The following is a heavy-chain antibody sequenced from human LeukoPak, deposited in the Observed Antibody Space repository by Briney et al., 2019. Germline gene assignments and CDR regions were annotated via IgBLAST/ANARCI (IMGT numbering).Heavy chain of an antibody. Sequence: SSVTVSCKASGGTFSSYAISWVRQAPGQGLEWMGRIIPILGIANYAQKFQGRVTITADKSTSTAYMELSSLRSEDTAVYYCARLEYQLLWGNYYDYYGMDVWGQGTTVTVSS. D-gene: IGHD2-2*01. CDR3: ARLEYQLLWGNYYDYYGMDV. V-gene: IGHV1-69*04. CDR1: GGTFSSYA. J-gene: IGHJ6*02. CDR2: IIPILGIA.